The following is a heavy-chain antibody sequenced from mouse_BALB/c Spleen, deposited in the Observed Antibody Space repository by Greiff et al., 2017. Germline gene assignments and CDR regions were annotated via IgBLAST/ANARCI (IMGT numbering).Heavy chain of an antibody. V-gene: IGHV1-7*01. D-gene: IGHD2-1*01. J-gene: IGHJ3*01. CDR3: ARGAYGNYGAY. CDR2: INPSTGYT. Sequence: QVQLKESGAELAKPGASVKMSCKASGYTFTSYWMHWVKQRPGQGLEWIGYINPSTGYTEYNQKFKDKATLTADKSSSTAYMQLSSLTSEDSAVYYCARGAYGNYGAYWGQGTLVTVSA. CDR1: GYTFTSYW.